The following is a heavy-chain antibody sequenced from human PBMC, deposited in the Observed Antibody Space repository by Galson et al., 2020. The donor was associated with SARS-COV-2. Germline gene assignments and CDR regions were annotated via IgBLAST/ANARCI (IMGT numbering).Heavy chain of an antibody. Sequence: SETLSLTCAVSGGSIGTSSWWSWVRQPPGKGLEWIGEIFDSGSTNYHPSFKSRVSISVDKSKNQISLKVNSVTAADTAVYYCAREIFIGGGGAFDIWGPGTMVTVSS. D-gene: IGHD3-9*01. CDR1: GGSIGTSSW. J-gene: IGHJ3*02. V-gene: IGHV4-4*02. CDR3: AREIFIGGGGAFDI. CDR2: IFDSGST.